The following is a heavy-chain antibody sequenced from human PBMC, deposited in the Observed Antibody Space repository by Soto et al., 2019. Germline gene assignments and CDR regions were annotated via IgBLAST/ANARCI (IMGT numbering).Heavy chain of an antibody. CDR3: ARWGGFCQDGVCAAPFDP. Sequence: SETLSLTCTVSGGSIRSAGHYWSWIRQHPGKGLEWIGYINHSGTTFYNPSLKSRLTISVDTSENQFSLRLTSVTAADTAVYLGARWGGFCQDGVCAAPFDPWGAGTLVTVSS. CDR2: INHSGTT. D-gene: IGHD2-8*01. V-gene: IGHV4-31*03. CDR1: GGSIRSAGHY. J-gene: IGHJ5*02.